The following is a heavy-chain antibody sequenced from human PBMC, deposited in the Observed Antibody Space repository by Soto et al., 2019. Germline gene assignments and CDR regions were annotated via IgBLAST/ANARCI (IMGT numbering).Heavy chain of an antibody. CDR2: INHSGST. CDR1: GGSFSGYY. Sequence: SETLSLTCAVYGGSFSGYYWSWIRQPPGKGLEWIGEINHSGSTNYNPSLKSRVTISVDTSKNQLSLKLSSVTAADTAVYYCARGGGYYDFWSGYYTLGPTFDYWGQGTLVT. D-gene: IGHD3-3*01. V-gene: IGHV4-34*01. J-gene: IGHJ4*02. CDR3: ARGGGYYDFWSGYYTLGPTFDY.